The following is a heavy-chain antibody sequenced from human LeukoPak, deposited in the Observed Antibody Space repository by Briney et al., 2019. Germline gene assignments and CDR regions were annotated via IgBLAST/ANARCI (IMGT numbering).Heavy chain of an antibody. V-gene: IGHV4-59*08. Sequence: SETLSLTCTVSGGSISSYYWSWIRQPPGKGLEWIGYIYYSGSTNYNPSLESRVTISVDTSKNQFSLKLSSVTAADTAVYYCARQYSSGWYGDDWFDPWGQGTLVTVSS. CDR2: IYYSGST. D-gene: IGHD6-19*01. CDR3: ARQYSSGWYGDDWFDP. J-gene: IGHJ5*02. CDR1: GGSISSYY.